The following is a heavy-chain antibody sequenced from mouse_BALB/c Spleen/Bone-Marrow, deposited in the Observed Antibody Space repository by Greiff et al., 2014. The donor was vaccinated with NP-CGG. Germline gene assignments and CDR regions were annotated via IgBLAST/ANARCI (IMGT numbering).Heavy chain of an antibody. CDR3: ARDINYDIYWYFDV. CDR2: LRNKAKGYTT. Sequence: EVHLVESGGGLVQPGGSLRLSCATSGFTFTAYYMSWVRPPPGKALAWLGFLRNKAKGYTTEYSASVKGRFTISRDNSQSILYLQMNTLRAEDSATYYCARDINYDIYWYFDVWGAGTTVTVSS. V-gene: IGHV7-3*02. D-gene: IGHD2-4*01. J-gene: IGHJ1*01. CDR1: GFTFTAYY.